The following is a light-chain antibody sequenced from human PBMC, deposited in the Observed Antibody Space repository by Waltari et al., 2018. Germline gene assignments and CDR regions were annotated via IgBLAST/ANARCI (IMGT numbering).Light chain of an antibody. CDR1: QSVRSN. J-gene: IGKJ4*01. CDR2: GAS. CDR3: QQYNDWPPLT. Sequence: VMTPPPATLSLPPAERATLPCRASQSVRSNLAWYQQKPGQPPRLLIYGASTRATGIPARFSGSGSGTEFTLTISSLQSEDFAVYYCQQYNDWPPLTFGGGTKVEIK. V-gene: IGKV3-15*01.